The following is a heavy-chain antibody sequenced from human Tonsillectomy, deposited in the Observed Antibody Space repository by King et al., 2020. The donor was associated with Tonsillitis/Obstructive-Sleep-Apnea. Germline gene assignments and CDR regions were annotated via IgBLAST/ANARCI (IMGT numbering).Heavy chain of an antibody. CDR1: GFTFDDYA. J-gene: IGHJ6*03. CDR3: AKDKEKGSGWYYHYYMDV. CDR2: INWNSGNI. D-gene: IGHD6-19*01. V-gene: IGHV3-9*01. Sequence: VQLVESGGGLVQPGRSLRLSCAASGFTFDDYAMHWVRQAPGKGLEWVSGINWNSGNIGYADSVKGRFTISRDNAKKSLYLQMNSLRPEDTALYYCAKDKEKGSGWYYHYYMDVWGKGTTVTVSS.